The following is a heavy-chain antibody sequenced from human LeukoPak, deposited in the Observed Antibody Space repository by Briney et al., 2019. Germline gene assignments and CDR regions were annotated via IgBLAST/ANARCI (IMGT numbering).Heavy chain of an antibody. V-gene: IGHV3-23*01. CDR3: AKDSSSGTYFDY. CDR2: ISGSGGST. D-gene: IGHD1-26*01. Sequence: GGSLRLSCVASGFTFSSYAMSWVRQAPGKGLEWVSAISGSGGSTYYADSAKGRFTISRDNSKNTLYLQLKSLRAEDTAVYYCAKDSSSGTYFDYWGQGTLVTVSS. J-gene: IGHJ4*02. CDR1: GFTFSSYA.